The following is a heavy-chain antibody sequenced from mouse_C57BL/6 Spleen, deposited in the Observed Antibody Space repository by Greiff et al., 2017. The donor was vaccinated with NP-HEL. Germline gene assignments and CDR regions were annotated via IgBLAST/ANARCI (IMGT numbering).Heavy chain of an antibody. Sequence: QVQLKQPGAELVMPGASVKLSCKASGYTFTSYWMHWVKQRPGQGLEWIGEIDPSDSYTNYNQKFKGKSTLTVDKSSSTAYMQLSSLTSEDSAVYYCARRGFTTVVAYYAMDYWGQGTSVTVSS. CDR2: IDPSDSYT. CDR3: ARRGFTTVVAYYAMDY. J-gene: IGHJ4*01. CDR1: GYTFTSYW. V-gene: IGHV1-69*01. D-gene: IGHD1-1*01.